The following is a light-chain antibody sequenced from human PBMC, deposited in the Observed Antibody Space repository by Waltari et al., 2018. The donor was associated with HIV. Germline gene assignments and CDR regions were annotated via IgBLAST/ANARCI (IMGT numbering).Light chain of an antibody. Sequence: EIVLTQSPGTLSLSPGERATLSCRASQRVSSSYLAWYQQKPGQAPRLLIYGSSSRATGIPARFSGSGSGTDFTLTISRLEPEDFAVFYCQQYGSSRWTFGQGTKVEIK. CDR2: GSS. J-gene: IGKJ1*01. CDR1: QRVSSSY. V-gene: IGKV3-20*01. CDR3: QQYGSSRWT.